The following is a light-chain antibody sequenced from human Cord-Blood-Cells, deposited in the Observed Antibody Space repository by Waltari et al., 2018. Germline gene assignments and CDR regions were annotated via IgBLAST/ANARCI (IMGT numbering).Light chain of an antibody. CDR2: GAS. CDR3: QQYGSSPPWT. J-gene: IGKJ1*01. V-gene: IGKV3-20*01. CDR1: QSVSSSY. Sequence: EIVLTQSPGTLSLSPGERATLSCRASQSVSSSYLAWYQQKPGQAPRRLIYGASSRATGIPDRFSCSGSGTDFTLTISRLEPEDFAVYYCQQYGSSPPWTFGQGTKVEIK.